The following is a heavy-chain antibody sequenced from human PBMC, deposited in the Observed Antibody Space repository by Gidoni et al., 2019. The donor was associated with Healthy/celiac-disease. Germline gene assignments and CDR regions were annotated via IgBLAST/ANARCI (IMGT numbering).Heavy chain of an antibody. D-gene: IGHD1-26*01. CDR3: ARLRPSGSYYGRYFDY. CDR2: IYYSGST. J-gene: IGHJ4*02. CDR1: GGSISSSSYY. V-gene: IGHV4-39*01. Sequence: QLQLQESGPGLVKPSETLSLTCTVSGGSISSSSYYWGWLRQPPGKGLAWIGSIYYSGSTYYNPSLKSRVTISVDTSKNQFSLKLSSVTAADTAVYYCARLRPSGSYYGRYFDYWGQGTLVTVSS.